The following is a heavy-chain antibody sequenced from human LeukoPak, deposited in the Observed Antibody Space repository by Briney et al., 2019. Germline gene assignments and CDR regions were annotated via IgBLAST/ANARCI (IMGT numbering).Heavy chain of an antibody. V-gene: IGHV4-34*01. Sequence: SETLSLTCAVYGGSFSGYYWSWIRQPPGKGLEWIGEINHSGSTNYNPSLKSRVTISVDTSKNQFSLKLSSVTAADTAVYYCAGETGDYGWYYYYYMDVWGKGTTVTVSS. CDR2: INHSGST. J-gene: IGHJ6*03. CDR1: GGSFSGYY. D-gene: IGHD4-17*01. CDR3: AGETGDYGWYYYYYMDV.